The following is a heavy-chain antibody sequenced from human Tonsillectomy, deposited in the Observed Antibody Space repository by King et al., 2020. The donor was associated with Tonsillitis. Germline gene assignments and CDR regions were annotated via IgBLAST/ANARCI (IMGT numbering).Heavy chain of an antibody. CDR3: AREIITTGAFDV. Sequence: VTLKESGPALVKPPQTLTLTCTFSGFSLSTSEMCVRWIRQSPGKALEWLALIDWDDDKYYSTSLKTRLTISKDTSKNQVVLTMTNMDPVDTATYYCAREIITTGAFDVWGRGTLVTVSS. CDR2: IDWDDDK. V-gene: IGHV2-70*01. CDR1: GFSLSTSEMC. J-gene: IGHJ3*01. D-gene: IGHD1-1*01.